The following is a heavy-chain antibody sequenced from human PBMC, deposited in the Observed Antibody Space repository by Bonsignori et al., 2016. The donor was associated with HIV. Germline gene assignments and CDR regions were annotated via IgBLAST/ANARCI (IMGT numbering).Heavy chain of an antibody. CDR2: IYTTGST. Sequence: WIRQPPGKGLQWLGRIYTTGSTTYDPSVHSRISISMDTSKNQFSLKLTSTTAADTAVYFCARDRTGRYYFDYWGQGALVTVSS. J-gene: IGHJ4*02. V-gene: IGHV4-61*02. D-gene: IGHD1-1*01. CDR3: ARDRTGRYYFDY.